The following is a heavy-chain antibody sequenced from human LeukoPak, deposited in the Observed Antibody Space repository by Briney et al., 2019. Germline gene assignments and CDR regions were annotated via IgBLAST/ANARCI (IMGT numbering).Heavy chain of an antibody. D-gene: IGHD3-3*01. CDR3: ARGADDLIDYYMDV. Sequence: GESLRLSCAASGFTFSAYWMTWVRQAPGKGLEWVANINGGGNVKFYVDSVKGRFTISRDNTKISLYLQMYSLRAEDTAVYYCARGADDLIDYYMDVWGKGATVTVSS. CDR1: GFTFSAYW. V-gene: IGHV3-7*01. J-gene: IGHJ6*03. CDR2: INGGGNVK.